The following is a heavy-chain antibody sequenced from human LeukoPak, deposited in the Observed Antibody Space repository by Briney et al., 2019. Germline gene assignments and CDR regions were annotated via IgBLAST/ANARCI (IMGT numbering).Heavy chain of an antibody. CDR3: AKDKYSSSWPHYFDY. CDR2: ISWNSGSI. Sequence: GGSLRLSCAASGFTFDDYAMHWVRQAPGKGLEWVSGISWNSGSIGYADSVKGRFTISRDNAKNSLYLQMNSLRAEDTALYYCAKDKYSSSWPHYFDYWGQGTLVTVSS. D-gene: IGHD6-13*01. V-gene: IGHV3-9*01. CDR1: GFTFDDYA. J-gene: IGHJ4*02.